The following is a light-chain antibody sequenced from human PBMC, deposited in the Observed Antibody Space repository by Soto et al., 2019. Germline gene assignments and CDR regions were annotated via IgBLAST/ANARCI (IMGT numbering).Light chain of an antibody. J-gene: IGKJ5*01. CDR1: QDISND. V-gene: IGKV1-6*01. CDR2: GAS. CDR3: QQRHSYPIT. Sequence: AIQMTQSPSSLSASVGDRVTITCRASQDISNDLGWYQQKPGKAPKLLIYGASTLQSGVPSRFSGSGSGTDFTLTISSLQPEDFATYYCQQRHSYPITFGQGTRLET.